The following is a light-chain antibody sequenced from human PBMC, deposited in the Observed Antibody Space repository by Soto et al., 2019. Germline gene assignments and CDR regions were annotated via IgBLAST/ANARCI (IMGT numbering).Light chain of an antibody. V-gene: IGKV3-11*01. CDR2: GAS. J-gene: IGKJ1*01. CDR3: QQRSNWPRT. Sequence: EIVMTQSPATLSVSPGERATLSCRASQSVGSNVAWYQQKPGQSPRLLIYGASTRATGIPARFSGSGSGTDFTLTISSLEPEDFAVYYCQQRSNWPRTFGQGTKVDIK. CDR1: QSVGSN.